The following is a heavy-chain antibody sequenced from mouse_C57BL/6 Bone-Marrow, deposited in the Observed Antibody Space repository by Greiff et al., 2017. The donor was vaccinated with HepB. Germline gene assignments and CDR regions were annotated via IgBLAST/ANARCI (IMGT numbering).Heavy chain of an antibody. CDR2: IDPENGDT. V-gene: IGHV14-4*01. D-gene: IGHD1-1*01. Sequence: EVKLMESGAELVRPGASVKLSCTASGFNIKDDYMHWVKQRPEQGLEWIGWIDPENGDTEYASKFQGKATITADTSSNTAYLQLSSLTSEDTAVYYCTSAYYYGSFDYWGQGTTLTVSS. J-gene: IGHJ2*01. CDR3: TSAYYYGSFDY. CDR1: GFNIKDDY.